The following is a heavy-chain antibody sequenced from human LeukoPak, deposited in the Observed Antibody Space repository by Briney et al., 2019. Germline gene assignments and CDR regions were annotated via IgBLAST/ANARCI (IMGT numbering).Heavy chain of an antibody. D-gene: IGHD5-24*01. CDR1: GFTFTSYA. J-gene: IGHJ4*02. Sequence: PGGSLRLSCAASGFTFTSYAMSWVRQAPGKGLEWVSAISGSGGSTYYADSVKGRLTISRDTSKSTLFLQMNSLRAEDTAVYYCAKDPRVGSRVATPCHWGQGTLVTVSS. CDR3: AKDPRVGSRVATPCH. V-gene: IGHV3-23*01. CDR2: ISGSGGST.